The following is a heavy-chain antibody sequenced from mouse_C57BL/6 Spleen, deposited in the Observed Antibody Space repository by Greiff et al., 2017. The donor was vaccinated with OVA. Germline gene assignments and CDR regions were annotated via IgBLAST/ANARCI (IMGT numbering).Heavy chain of an antibody. V-gene: IGHV1-42*01. D-gene: IGHD1-1*01. CDR2: INPSNGGT. CDR3: ARDYGSKDYYAMDY. CDR1: GYSFTGYY. J-gene: IGHJ4*01. Sequence: VQLQQSGPELVKPGASVKISCKASGYSFTGYYLNWVKQSPEKSLEWIGEINPSNGGTTYNQKFKAKATLTVDKSSSTAYMQLKSLTSEDSSVYYCARDYGSKDYYAMDYWGQGTSVTVSS.